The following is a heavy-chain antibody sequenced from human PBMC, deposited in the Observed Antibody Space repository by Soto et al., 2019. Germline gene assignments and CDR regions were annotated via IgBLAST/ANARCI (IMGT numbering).Heavy chain of an antibody. D-gene: IGHD4-17*01. CDR3: ARISATVTTTRGGWYFDL. CDR2: IIPIFGTA. Sequence: QVQLVQSGAEVKKRGSSVKVSCTASGGSFSSYAISWVREAPGRGVEWMGGIIPIFGTANYAQKFQGRVTITADESTSTAYMELSSRRSEDTAVYYCARISATVTTTRGGWYFDLWGRGTLVTVSS. CDR1: GGSFSSYA. J-gene: IGHJ2*01. V-gene: IGHV1-69*01.